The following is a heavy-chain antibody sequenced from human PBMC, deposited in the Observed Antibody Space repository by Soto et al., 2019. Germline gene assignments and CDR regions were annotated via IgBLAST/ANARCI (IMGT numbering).Heavy chain of an antibody. CDR1: GGSISSSSYY. CDR2: IYYSGST. J-gene: IGHJ4*02. CDR3: ARHVVRRVDY. Sequence: QLRLQESGPGLVKPSETLSLTCTVSGGSISSSSYYWGWIRQPPGKGLEWIGSIYYSGSTYYNPSLKSRVTISVDTSKNQFSLKLSSVTAADTAVYYCARHVVRRVDYWGQGTLVTVSS. V-gene: IGHV4-39*01. D-gene: IGHD2-15*01.